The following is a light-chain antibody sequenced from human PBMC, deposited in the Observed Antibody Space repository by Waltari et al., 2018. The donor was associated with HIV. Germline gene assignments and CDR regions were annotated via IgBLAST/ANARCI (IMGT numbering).Light chain of an antibody. Sequence: QSALTQPASVSGSPGQSLTISCTGTSRDVGSYNLVSWYQQHPGKAPKLMIYEVSKRPSAVSNRFSGAKAGDTASLTISGLQAEDEADYYCCSDAGSSTVVFGGGTKLTVL. CDR3: CSDAGSSTVV. CDR2: EVS. CDR1: SRDVGSYNL. J-gene: IGLJ2*01. V-gene: IGLV2-23*02.